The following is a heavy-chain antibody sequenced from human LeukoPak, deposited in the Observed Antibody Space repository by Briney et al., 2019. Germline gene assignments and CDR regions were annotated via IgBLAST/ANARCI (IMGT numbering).Heavy chain of an antibody. V-gene: IGHV3-21*01. J-gene: IGHJ4*02. CDR3: AKVRWGSDNALDS. Sequence: GGSLRLSCAAPGITFSNYNMNWVRQAPGKGLEWISAITSSSSYTFYADSVKGRFTLSRDSSMNTLYLQMNSLRAEDTAVYYCAKVRWGSDNALDSWGQGTLVTGSS. CDR1: GITFSNYN. D-gene: IGHD3-16*01. CDR2: ITSSSSYT.